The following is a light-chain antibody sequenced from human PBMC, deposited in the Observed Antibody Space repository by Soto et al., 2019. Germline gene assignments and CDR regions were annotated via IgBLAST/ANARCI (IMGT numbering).Light chain of an antibody. Sequence: EIVLTQSPDTLSLSPGERATLSCRASQSVTSGYFAWYQQKPGQAPRVLIYGASSRASGIPDRFSGSGSGTDFTLTISRLEAEDCAVYYCQLYGSSPPWTFGQGTKVEIK. J-gene: IGKJ1*01. CDR3: QLYGSSPPWT. CDR1: QSVTSGY. V-gene: IGKV3-20*01. CDR2: GAS.